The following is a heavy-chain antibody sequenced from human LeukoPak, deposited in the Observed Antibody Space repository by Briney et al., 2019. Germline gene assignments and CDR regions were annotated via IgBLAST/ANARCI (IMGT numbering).Heavy chain of an antibody. CDR2: IYSVGDT. V-gene: IGHV3-53*01. J-gene: IGHJ5*02. CDR1: GFTVSSNC. D-gene: IGHD2-2*01. CDR3: AKDKTPHPLSSTSNWFDP. Sequence: GGSLRLSCAASGFTVSSNCMSWVRQAPGKGLEWVSLIYSVGDTYYADSVKGRFTISRDNSKNTLYLQMNSLRAEDTAVYYCAKDKTPHPLSSTSNWFDPWGQGTLVTVSS.